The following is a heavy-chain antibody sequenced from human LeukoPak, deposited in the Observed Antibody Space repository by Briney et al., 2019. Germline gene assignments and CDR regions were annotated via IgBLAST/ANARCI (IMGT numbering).Heavy chain of an antibody. Sequence: PSETLSLTCTVSGGSISSGGYYWSWIRQHPGKGLEWIGYIYYSGSTYYNPSLKSRVTISVDTSKNQFSLKLSSVTAADTAVYYCARVRKFDYYGSGSPFDYWGQGTLVTVSS. V-gene: IGHV4-31*03. CDR1: GGSISSGGYY. CDR2: IYYSGST. J-gene: IGHJ4*02. D-gene: IGHD3-10*01. CDR3: ARVRKFDYYGSGSPFDY.